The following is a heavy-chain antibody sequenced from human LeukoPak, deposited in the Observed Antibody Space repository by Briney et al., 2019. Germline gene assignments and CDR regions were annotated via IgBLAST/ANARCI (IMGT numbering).Heavy chain of an antibody. CDR1: GYTFTSYG. CDR2: ISAYNGNT. Sequence: ASVKVSCKASGYTFTSYGISWVRQAPGQGLEWMGWISAYNGNTNYAQKLQGRVTMTTDTSTSTAYMELRSLRSDDTAVYYCAREWYVGSGPDAFDIWGQGTMVTVSS. V-gene: IGHV1-18*01. J-gene: IGHJ3*02. CDR3: AREWYVGSGPDAFDI. D-gene: IGHD2-15*01.